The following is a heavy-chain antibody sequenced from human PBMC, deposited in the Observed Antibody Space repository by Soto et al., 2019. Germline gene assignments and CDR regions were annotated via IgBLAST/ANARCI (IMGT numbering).Heavy chain of an antibody. Sequence: GGSLRLSCAASGFTFDDYAMHWVRQVPGKGLEWVSGINWNSGSIGYGDSVKGRFAISRDNAKNSLHLQMNSLSAEDTAFYYCVKDESINWYSGHFRHWGQGTLVSVSS. J-gene: IGHJ1*01. CDR1: GFTFDDYA. CDR2: INWNSGSI. CDR3: VKDESINWYSGHFRH. V-gene: IGHV3-9*01. D-gene: IGHD6-13*01.